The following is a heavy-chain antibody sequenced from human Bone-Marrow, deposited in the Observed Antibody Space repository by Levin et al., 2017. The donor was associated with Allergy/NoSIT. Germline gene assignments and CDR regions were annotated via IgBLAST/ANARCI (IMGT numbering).Heavy chain of an antibody. CDR1: GYVFATHY. CDR2: IDPSGGAT. J-gene: IGHJ5*02. V-gene: IGHV1-46*03. CDR3: TRDNRMPVGGTGWFDP. Sequence: GGSLRLSCKPSGYVFATHYMHWVRQAPRQGLEWLGLIDPSGGATTYAQNFQGRVTVTRDASTATVYLELTNLTSEDTGIYYCTRDNRMPVGGTGWFDPWGQGTLVTVCS. D-gene: IGHD4-23*01.